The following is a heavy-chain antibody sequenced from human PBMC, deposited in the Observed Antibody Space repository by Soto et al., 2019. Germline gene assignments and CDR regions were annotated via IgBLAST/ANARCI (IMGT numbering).Heavy chain of an antibody. Sequence: QVQLVQSGAEVKKPGASVKVSCKASGYTFTSYDIHWVRQASGQGLEWMGWMNPNSGNTGYAKKFQGRVTMTRDISISTAYMELSSLRSEDTAVYYCARIYSSSCRWLPRHWGQGTLVTVSS. CDR2: MNPNSGNT. J-gene: IGHJ4*02. CDR3: ARIYSSSCRWLPRH. CDR1: GYTFTSYD. V-gene: IGHV1-8*01. D-gene: IGHD6-13*01.